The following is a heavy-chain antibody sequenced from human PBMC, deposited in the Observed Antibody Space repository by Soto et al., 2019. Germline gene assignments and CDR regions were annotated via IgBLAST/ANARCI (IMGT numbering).Heavy chain of an antibody. CDR3: ARSYGAPPYYYYYGMVV. V-gene: IGHV3-30*03. CDR2: ISYDGSNK. J-gene: IGHJ6*02. CDR1: GFTFSSYG. D-gene: IGHD4-17*01. Sequence: QVQLVESGGGVVQPGRSLRLSCAASGFTFSSYGMHWVRQAPGKGLEWVAVISYDGSNKYYADSVKGRFTISRDNSKNTLYLQMNSLRAEDTAVYYCARSYGAPPYYYYYGMVVWGQGTTVTVSS.